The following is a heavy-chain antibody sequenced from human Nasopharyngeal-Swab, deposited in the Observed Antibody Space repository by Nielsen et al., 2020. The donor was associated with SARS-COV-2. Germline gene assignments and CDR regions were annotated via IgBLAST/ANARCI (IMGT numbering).Heavy chain of an antibody. CDR3: ARDRPTGSSGYYSDAFDI. Sequence: GESLKISCAASGFTFSSYEMNWVRQAPGKGLEWVSYISSSGSTIYYADSVKGRFTISRGNAKNSLYLQMNSLRAEDTAVYYCARDRPTGSSGYYSDAFDIWGQGTMVTVSS. V-gene: IGHV3-48*03. D-gene: IGHD3-22*01. CDR2: ISSSGSTI. J-gene: IGHJ3*02. CDR1: GFTFSSYE.